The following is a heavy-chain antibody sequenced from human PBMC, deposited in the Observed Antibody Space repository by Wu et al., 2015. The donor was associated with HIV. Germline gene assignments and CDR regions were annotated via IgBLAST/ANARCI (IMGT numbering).Heavy chain of an antibody. Sequence: QVQLVQSGAEVKKPGASVKVSCKASGYTFTSYGISWVRQAPGQGLEWMGWISAYNGNTNYAQKLQGRVTMTTDTSTSTAYMELRSLRSDDTAVYYCARDLGCSGGSCYPGYYYYGMDVWGQGTTVTVSS. CDR2: ISAYNGNT. J-gene: IGHJ6*02. V-gene: IGHV1-18*01. D-gene: IGHD2-15*01. CDR1: GYTFTSYG. CDR3: ARDLGCSGGSCYPGYYYYGMDV.